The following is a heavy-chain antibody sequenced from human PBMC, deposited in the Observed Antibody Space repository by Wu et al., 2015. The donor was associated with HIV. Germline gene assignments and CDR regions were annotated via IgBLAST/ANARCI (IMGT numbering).Heavy chain of an antibody. J-gene: IGHJ3*02. CDR1: GYTLTELS. D-gene: IGHD6-19*01. V-gene: IGHV1-24*01. CDR3: ATGVPLEQWSGRVDAFDI. Sequence: QVQLVQSGAEVKEPGASVKVSCKVSGYTLTELSMHWVRQAPGKGLEWMGGFDPEDGETIYAQKFQGRVTMTEDTSTDTAYMELSSLRSEDTAVYYCATGVPLEQWSGRVDAFDIWGQGTMVTVSS. CDR2: FDPEDGET.